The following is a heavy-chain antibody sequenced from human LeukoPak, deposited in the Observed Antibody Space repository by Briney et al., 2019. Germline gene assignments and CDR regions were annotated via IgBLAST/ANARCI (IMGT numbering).Heavy chain of an antibody. CDR3: ARETYYYGSGSYDFDY. CDR1: GYTFTSYG. D-gene: IGHD3-10*01. CDR2: ISAYNGNT. J-gene: IGHJ4*02. V-gene: IGHV1-18*01. Sequence: ASVKVSCKASGYTFTSYGISWVRQAPGQGLEWMGWISAYNGNTNYAQKLQGRVTMTTDTSTSTAYMELRSLRSDDTAVYYCARETYYYGSGSYDFDYRGQGTLVTVSS.